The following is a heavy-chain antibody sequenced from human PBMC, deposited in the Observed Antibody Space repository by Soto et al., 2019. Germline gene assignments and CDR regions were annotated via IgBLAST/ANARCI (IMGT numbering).Heavy chain of an antibody. CDR2: ISFDGNIV. D-gene: IGHD3-9*01. CDR1: EFRFSSXA. CDR3: ARTFDTIKYYFDY. J-gene: IGHJ4*02. V-gene: IGHV3-30-3*01. Sequence: LXLXCAASEFRFSSXAMHWIRQAPGKGLECVAVISFDGNIVHYADSVKGRFIISRDNSKNTLYLQINSLRGDDTAVYYCARTFDTIKYYFDYWGQGTLLTVSA.